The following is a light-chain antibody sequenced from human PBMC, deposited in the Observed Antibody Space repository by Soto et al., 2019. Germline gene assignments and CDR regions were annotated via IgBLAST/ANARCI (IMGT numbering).Light chain of an antibody. CDR3: QHYNNWPPWT. V-gene: IGKV3-15*01. J-gene: IGKJ1*01. CDR2: RAS. CDR1: QSVSSN. Sequence: IVMTQSPATLSVFPGERATLSCRASQSVSSNLAWYQQKPGQAPRLLIYRASTRATGIPARFSGSGSGTNFTLTISSLQSEDFAVYYCQHYNNWPPWTFGQGTKVEIK.